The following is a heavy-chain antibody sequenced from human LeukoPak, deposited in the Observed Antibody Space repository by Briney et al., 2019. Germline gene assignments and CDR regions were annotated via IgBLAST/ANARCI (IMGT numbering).Heavy chain of an antibody. Sequence: PGGSLRLSCSASGFAFRSYGMRWVRQAPGEGLEWVSTISGSATSTNYADSVKGRFTISRDNSKNTLYLQMNSLRAEDTAVYYCAKDLLRTVVVISAAGYYLDSWGQGTLVTVSS. J-gene: IGHJ4*02. D-gene: IGHD3-22*01. CDR2: ISGSATST. CDR1: GFAFRSYG. CDR3: AKDLLRTVVVISAAGYYLDS. V-gene: IGHV3-23*01.